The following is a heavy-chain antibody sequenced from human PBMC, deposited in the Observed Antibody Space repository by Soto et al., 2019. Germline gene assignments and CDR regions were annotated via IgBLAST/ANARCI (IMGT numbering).Heavy chain of an antibody. J-gene: IGHJ4*02. CDR3: ASSWAPPYSGNRYYFDY. D-gene: IGHD1-26*01. V-gene: IGHV1-18*01. CDR1: GYTFTSYG. Sequence: QVQLVQSGAEVKKPGASVKVSCKASGYTFTSYGISWVRQAPGQGLEWMGWISAYNGNTNYAQKLQCRVTMTTDTSTSTAYMELRRRRSDDTAVYYCASSWAPPYSGNRYYFDYWGQGTLVTVSS. CDR2: ISAYNGNT.